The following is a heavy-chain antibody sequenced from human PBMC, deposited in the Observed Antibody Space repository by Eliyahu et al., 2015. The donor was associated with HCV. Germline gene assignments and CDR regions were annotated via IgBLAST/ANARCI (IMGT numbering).Heavy chain of an antibody. D-gene: IGHD3-22*01. CDR2: IDYSGNT. J-gene: IGHJ4*02. V-gene: IGHV4-39*01. CDR3: ARRSDLGSSTHHVITH. CDR1: GGSISSPCCY. Sequence: QLQLQESGPGLVKPSEXLSLTCSVPGGSISSPCCYWDWFRQPPGKTLGWIGSIDYSGNTYYNPSLGSRVIMSVDTSNNQFSLRLNSVTAADTAVYYCARRSDLGSSTHHVITHWGQGALVTVSS.